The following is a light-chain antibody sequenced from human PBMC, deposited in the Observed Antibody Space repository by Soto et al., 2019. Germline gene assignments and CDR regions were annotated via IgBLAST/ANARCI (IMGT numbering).Light chain of an antibody. Sequence: QSALTQPPSASGSPGQSLTISCTGTSSDVGAHNYVSWYQQNPGKAPKLMLYDVNKRPSGVPDRFSGSKSGNTASLTVSGLQADDEADYYCNSYVGSNNYVFGTGTKLTVL. CDR1: SSDVGAHNY. J-gene: IGLJ1*01. CDR2: DVN. V-gene: IGLV2-8*01. CDR3: NSYVGSNNYV.